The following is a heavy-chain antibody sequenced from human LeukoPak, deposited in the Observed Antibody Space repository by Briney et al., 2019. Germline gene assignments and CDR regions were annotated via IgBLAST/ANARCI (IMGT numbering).Heavy chain of an antibody. CDR3: AKARHSSYCSGGSCYSALGY. V-gene: IGHV3-7*01. D-gene: IGHD2-15*01. Sequence: GGSLRLSCAASGFTFSSYWMSWVRQAPGKGLEWVANIKQDGSEKYYVDSVKGRFTISRDNAKNSLYLQMNSLRAEDTAVYYCAKARHSSYCSGGSCYSALGYWGQGTLVTVSS. CDR1: GFTFSSYW. J-gene: IGHJ4*02. CDR2: IKQDGSEK.